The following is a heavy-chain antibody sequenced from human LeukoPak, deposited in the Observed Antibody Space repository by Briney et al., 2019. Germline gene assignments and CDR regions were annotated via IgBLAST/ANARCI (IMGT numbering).Heavy chain of an antibody. CDR3: ASGIRGYSYGSDY. J-gene: IGHJ4*02. CDR1: GYSFTNNW. V-gene: IGHV5-51*01. Sequence: GESLKISCKASGYSFTNNWIGWVRQMPGKGLEWMGIIYPGDSDTRYSPSFQGQVTISADKSISTAYLQWSSLKASDTAMYYCASGIRGYSYGSDYWGQGTLVTVSS. CDR2: IYPGDSDT. D-gene: IGHD5-18*01.